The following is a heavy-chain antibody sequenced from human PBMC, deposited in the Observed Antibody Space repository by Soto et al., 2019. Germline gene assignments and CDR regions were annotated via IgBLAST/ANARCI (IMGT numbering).Heavy chain of an antibody. CDR3: TTIKEGLIRRRFRYYGMDG. CDR2: ISRTTYGAPT. CDR1: GFTFGAYN. D-gene: IGHD3-16*02. Sequence: GGSLRLSCTASGFTFGAYNMSWFRHAPGKGLEWVGSISRTTYGAPTDVAASVKGRFTISRDDSYGTAYLQMNSLKTEDPDVCYCTTIKEGLIRRRFRYYGMDGWGPGTTVTVSS. V-gene: IGHV3-49*03. J-gene: IGHJ6*02.